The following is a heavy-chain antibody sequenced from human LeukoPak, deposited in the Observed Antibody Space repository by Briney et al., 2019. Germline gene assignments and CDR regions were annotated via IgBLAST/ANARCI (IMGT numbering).Heavy chain of an antibody. V-gene: IGHV4-59*01. Sequence: SETLSLTCTVSGGSISSYYWSWIRQPPGKGLEWIGYIYYSGSTNYSPSLKSRVTISVDTSKNQFSLKLSSVTAADTAVYYCARVHYDFWSGYFAWFDPWGQGTLVTVSS. CDR3: ARVHYDFWSGYFAWFDP. D-gene: IGHD3-3*01. J-gene: IGHJ5*02. CDR2: IYYSGST. CDR1: GGSISSYY.